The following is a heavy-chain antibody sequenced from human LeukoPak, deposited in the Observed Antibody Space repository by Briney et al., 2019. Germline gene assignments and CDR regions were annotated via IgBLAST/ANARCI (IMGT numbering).Heavy chain of an antibody. CDR2: IHHSGST. CDR3: ARSRGWLQSHPLDY. CDR1: GGSFSGYY. D-gene: IGHD5-24*01. V-gene: IGHV4-34*01. Sequence: SETLSLTCAVYGGSFSGYYWSWTRQPPGKGLEWIGEIHHSGSTNYSPSLKSRVTISVDTSKNQFSLKLSSVTAADTAVYYCARSRGWLQSHPLDYWGQGTLVAVSS. J-gene: IGHJ4*02.